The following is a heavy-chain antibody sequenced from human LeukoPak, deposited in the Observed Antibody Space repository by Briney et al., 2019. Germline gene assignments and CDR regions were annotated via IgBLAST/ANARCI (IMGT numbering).Heavy chain of an antibody. CDR2: ISSSSGYI. CDR3: ARGGDVVVPAAYDFDY. V-gene: IGHV3-21*01. CDR1: GLTFSSYS. Sequence: GGSLRLSCAASGLTFSSYSMNWVRQAPGKGLEWVSSISSSSGYIYYADSVKGRFTISRDNAKNSLYLQMNSLRAEDTAVYYCARGGDVVVPAAYDFDYWGQGTLVTVSS. D-gene: IGHD2-2*01. J-gene: IGHJ4*02.